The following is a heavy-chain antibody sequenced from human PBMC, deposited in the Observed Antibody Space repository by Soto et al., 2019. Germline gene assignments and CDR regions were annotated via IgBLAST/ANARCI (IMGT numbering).Heavy chain of an antibody. V-gene: IGHV4-34*01. D-gene: IGHD3-16*02. CDR3: ARSSSIWGRRVGELSLPRFDY. Sequence: SETLSPTCAVYGGSFSGYYWSWIRQLPGKGLEWIGAINHSGSTHYNPSLKSLVTISVDTSKNQFSLKLSSVTAADTAVYYCARSSSIWGRRVGELSLPRFDYWGQGTLVTVSS. CDR2: INHSGST. CDR1: GGSFSGYY. J-gene: IGHJ4*02.